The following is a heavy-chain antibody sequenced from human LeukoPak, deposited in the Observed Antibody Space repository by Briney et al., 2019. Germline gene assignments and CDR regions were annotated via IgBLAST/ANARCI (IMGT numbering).Heavy chain of an antibody. CDR2: INHRGSS. D-gene: IGHD2-15*01. V-gene: IGHV4-34*01. CDR1: GGSFSGYY. CDR3: ARDKCCSDTGSCNIGLSDF. Sequence: PSETLSLTCGVFGGSFSGYYWTWLRQPPGKGLEWIGQINHRGSSHYNPSLRSRVTISVDTSKTQFSLKLTSVTAADTAVYYCARDKCCSDTGSCNIGLSDFWGQGALVTVSS. J-gene: IGHJ4*02.